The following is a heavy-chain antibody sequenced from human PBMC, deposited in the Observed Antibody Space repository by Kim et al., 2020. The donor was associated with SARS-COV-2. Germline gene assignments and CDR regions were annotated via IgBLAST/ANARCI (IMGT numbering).Heavy chain of an antibody. CDR3: AKADTAGYYCMDV. J-gene: IGHJ6*02. V-gene: IGHV3-9*01. D-gene: IGHD5-18*01. CDR1: GFTFDDYA. CDR2: ISGNSGSI. Sequence: GGSLRLSCAASGFTFDDYAMHWVRQAPGKGLEWVSGISGNSGSIGYADSVKGRFTISRDNAKNSLYLQMNSLRAEDTALYYCAKADTAGYYCMDVWGQGTMVTVSS.